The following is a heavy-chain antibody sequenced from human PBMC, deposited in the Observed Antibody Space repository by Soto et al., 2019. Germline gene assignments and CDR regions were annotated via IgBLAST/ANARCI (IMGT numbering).Heavy chain of an antibody. J-gene: IGHJ4*02. CDR1: NGSISSSNW. D-gene: IGHD5-12*01. Sequence: QVQLQESGPGLVKPSGTLSLTCTVSNGSISSSNWWSWVRQSPGKGLEWIGEVAQNGYVGSIPSPKGRLTILLDKPTSRLSLRRTSVTAANTAVYYCARNRLDGYDFDSWGQGILVTVSS. CDR2: VAQNGYV. CDR3: ARNRLDGYDFDS. V-gene: IGHV4-4*02.